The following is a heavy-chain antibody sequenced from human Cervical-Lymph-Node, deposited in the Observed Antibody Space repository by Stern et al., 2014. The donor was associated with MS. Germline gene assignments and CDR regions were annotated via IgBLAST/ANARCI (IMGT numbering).Heavy chain of an antibody. CDR2: IYPGDSDT. Sequence: EVQLVQSGAEVKKPGESLTISCKGSGYSFTSYWIGWVRQMPGKGLAWMGIIYPGDSDTRDSPSFQGQVTISADKSISSAYLQWSSLKASDTAIYYCARQALYCTGGKCYGSAFDIWGQGTMVTVSS. V-gene: IGHV5-51*01. J-gene: IGHJ3*02. D-gene: IGHD2-8*02. CDR3: ARQALYCTGGKCYGSAFDI. CDR1: GYSFTSYW.